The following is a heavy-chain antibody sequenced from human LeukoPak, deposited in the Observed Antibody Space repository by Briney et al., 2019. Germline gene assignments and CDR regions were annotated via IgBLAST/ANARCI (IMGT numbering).Heavy chain of an antibody. D-gene: IGHD2-15*01. V-gene: IGHV1-2*02. Sequence: ASVKVSCKASGYSFTGYYMHWVRQAPEQGLEWMGWINPKSGDTNYAQKFQGRVTMTRDTSISTVHMELSRLRSEDTAVYYCARVGVVVAANFDYWGQGTLVTVSS. CDR3: ARVGVVVAANFDY. CDR2: INPKSGDT. CDR1: GYSFTGYY. J-gene: IGHJ4*02.